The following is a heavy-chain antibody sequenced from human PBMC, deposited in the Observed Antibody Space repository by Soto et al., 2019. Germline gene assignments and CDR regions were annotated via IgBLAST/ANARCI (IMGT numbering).Heavy chain of an antibody. CDR1: GFTFSSYA. Sequence: EVQLLESGGGLVQPGGSLRLSCAASGFTFSSYAMNWVRQAPGKGLEWVSAISGSGGSTYYGDSVKGRLTISRDNSKNPLYLHMHSIRAQDTAVYYCAKAGCSGGSCYPTEEYARMDLCGQGTTVTVSS. CDR3: AKAGCSGGSCYPTEEYARMDL. CDR2: ISGSGGST. J-gene: IGHJ6*02. D-gene: IGHD2-15*01. V-gene: IGHV3-23*01.